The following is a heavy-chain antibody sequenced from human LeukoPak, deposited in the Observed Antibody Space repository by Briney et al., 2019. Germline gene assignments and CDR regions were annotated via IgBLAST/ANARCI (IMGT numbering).Heavy chain of an antibody. Sequence: ASVKVSCKASGYTFTSYGISWVRQAPGQGLEWMGWISAYNGNTNYAQKLQGRVTTTTDTSTGTAYLDVRSLTSDDTAVYYCARDHSNWNYAPDFWGQGTLVIVSS. CDR1: GYTFTSYG. V-gene: IGHV1-18*01. J-gene: IGHJ4*02. CDR3: ARDHSNWNYAPDF. D-gene: IGHD1-7*01. CDR2: ISAYNGNT.